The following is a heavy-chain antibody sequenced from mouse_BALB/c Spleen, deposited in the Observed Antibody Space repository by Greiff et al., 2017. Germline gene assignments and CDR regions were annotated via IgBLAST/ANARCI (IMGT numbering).Heavy chain of an antibody. Sequence: EVQRVESGGGLVQPGGSRKLSCAASGFTFSSFGMHWVRQAPEKGLEWVAYISSGSSTIYYADTVKGRFTISRDNPKNALFLQMTSLRSEDTAMYYCARDYGYLDYWGQGTTLTVSS. D-gene: IGHD1-1*01. CDR3: ARDYGYLDY. V-gene: IGHV5-17*02. CDR2: ISSGSSTI. CDR1: GFTFSSFG. J-gene: IGHJ2*01.